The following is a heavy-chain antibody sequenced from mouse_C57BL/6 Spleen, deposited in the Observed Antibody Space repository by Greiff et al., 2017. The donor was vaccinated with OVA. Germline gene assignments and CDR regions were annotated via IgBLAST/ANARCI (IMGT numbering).Heavy chain of an antibody. V-gene: IGHV1-62-2*01. J-gene: IGHJ4*01. Sequence: VKLVESGAELVKPGASVKLSCKASGYTFTEYTIHWVKQRSGQGLEWIGWFYPGSGSIKYNEKFKDKATLTADKSSSTVYMELSRLTSEDSAVYFCARHEKGTNSYYAMDYWGQGTSVTVSS. CDR1: GYTFTEYT. CDR2: FYPGSGSI. D-gene: IGHD1-3*01. CDR3: ARHEKGTNSYYAMDY.